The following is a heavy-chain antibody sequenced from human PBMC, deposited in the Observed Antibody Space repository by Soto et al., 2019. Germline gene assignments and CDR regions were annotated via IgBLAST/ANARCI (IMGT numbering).Heavy chain of an antibody. CDR1: GGSISSYY. CDR2: IYYSGST. V-gene: IGHV4-59*01. D-gene: IGHD6-13*01. Sequence: QVQLQESGPGLVKPSETLSLTCTVSGGSISSYYWSWIRQPPGKGLEWIGYIYYSGSTNYNPSLTSRVTISVDTSKNQFSLKLRSVTAADTAVYYCATLAAAGLYYFDYWGQGTLVTVSS. J-gene: IGHJ4*02. CDR3: ATLAAAGLYYFDY.